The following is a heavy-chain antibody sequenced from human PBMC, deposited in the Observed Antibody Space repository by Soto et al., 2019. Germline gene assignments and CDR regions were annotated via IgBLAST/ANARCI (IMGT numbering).Heavy chain of an antibody. CDR1: GGSFGNYV. CDR3: VADVGLAEHPVV. J-gene: IGHJ6*02. Sequence: SVKVSCKVSGGSFGNYVIAWVRQAPGQGLEWMGGVFPKFGTTYYGQKFQGRLTVTADESTSTTYMDLSRLTSDDTAIFYCVADVGLAEHPVVCGQGPTVTVSS. CDR2: VFPKFGTT. D-gene: IGHD1-1*01. V-gene: IGHV1-69*13.